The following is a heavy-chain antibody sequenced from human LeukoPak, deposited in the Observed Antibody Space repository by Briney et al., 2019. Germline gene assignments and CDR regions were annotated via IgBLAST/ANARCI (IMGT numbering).Heavy chain of an antibody. V-gene: IGHV3-9*01. J-gene: IGHJ4*02. Sequence: GRSLRLSCAASGFTFDDYAMHWVRQPPGKGLEWVSGISWNSGIIIYVDSVEGRFTISRDNAKNSLYLQMNSVRADDTALYYCAKASSGGSVPYYFDSWGGGTLVTVSS. CDR1: GFTFDDYA. CDR2: ISWNSGII. CDR3: AKASSGGSVPYYFDS. D-gene: IGHD6-25*01.